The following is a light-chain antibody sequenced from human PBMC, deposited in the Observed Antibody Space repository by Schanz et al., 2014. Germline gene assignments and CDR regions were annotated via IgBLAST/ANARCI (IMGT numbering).Light chain of an antibody. Sequence: EIVLTQSPGTLSLSPGERATLSCGASQSVSGSYLAWYQQKPGQAPRLLIYGASSRATGIPDRFSGSGSGKDFLLTISRLDPEECEVYYCQQYGSSPWTFGQGTKVEIK. CDR2: GAS. J-gene: IGKJ1*01. CDR1: QSVSGSY. CDR3: QQYGSSPWT. V-gene: IGKV3-20*01.